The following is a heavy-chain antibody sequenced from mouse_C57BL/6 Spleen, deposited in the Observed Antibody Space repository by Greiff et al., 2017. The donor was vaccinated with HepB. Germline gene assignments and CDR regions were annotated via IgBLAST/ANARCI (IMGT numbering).Heavy chain of an antibody. D-gene: IGHD1-1*01. CDR1: GYTFTDYE. V-gene: IGHV1-15*01. CDR2: IDPETGGT. CDR3: TRNSNYYGSSWFAY. Sequence: QVQLQQSGAELVRPGASVTLSCKASGYTFTDYEMHWVKQTPVHGLEWIGAIDPETGGTAYNQKFKGKAILTADKSSSTAYMELRSLTSADSAVYYCTRNSNYYGSSWFAYWGQGTLVTVSA. J-gene: IGHJ3*01.